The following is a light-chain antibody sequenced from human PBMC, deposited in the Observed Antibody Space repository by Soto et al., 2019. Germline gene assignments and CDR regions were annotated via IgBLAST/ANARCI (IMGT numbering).Light chain of an antibody. Sequence: EIVITQSPATLSVSPGGRATLSCRASHSISDTLAWYQQKPGQAPRLLIHGASTRATGFPARFSGSGSGTDFTLTISSLQSEDFAVYYCQQYNNWPWTFGQGTKVDIK. CDR3: QQYNNWPWT. CDR1: HSISDT. V-gene: IGKV3-15*01. CDR2: GAS. J-gene: IGKJ1*01.